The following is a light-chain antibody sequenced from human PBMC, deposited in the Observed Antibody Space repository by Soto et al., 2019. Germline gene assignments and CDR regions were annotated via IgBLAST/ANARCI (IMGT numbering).Light chain of an antibody. CDR2: GNS. V-gene: IGLV1-40*01. J-gene: IGLJ3*02. CDR1: HSNIGAGYD. Sequence: QSVLTQPPSVSGAPGQRVTISCTGSHSNIGAGYDVHWYQQLPGTAPKLLIYGNSNRPSGVPDRFSGSKSGTSASLAITGLQAEDEADYYCQSYDSSLSGWVFGGGTKVTVL. CDR3: QSYDSSLSGWV.